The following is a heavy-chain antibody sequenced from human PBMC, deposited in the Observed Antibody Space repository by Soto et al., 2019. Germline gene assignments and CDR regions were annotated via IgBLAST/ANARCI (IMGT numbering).Heavy chain of an antibody. V-gene: IGHV3-30*03. J-gene: IGHJ4*01. CDR3: ERDRGYGGYGDLDY. D-gene: IGHD5-18*01. Sequence: QVQMVESGGGVVQPGRSVRLSCAASGLTFRDYSMHCVRQSPGKGLECVAVMSYDGINAYNAESVKCRFTIPRDNYKNPTYLQMNRLRGAATAVYYCERDRGYGGYGDLDYCGPGTLVTVAS. CDR2: MSYDGINA. CDR1: GLTFRDYS.